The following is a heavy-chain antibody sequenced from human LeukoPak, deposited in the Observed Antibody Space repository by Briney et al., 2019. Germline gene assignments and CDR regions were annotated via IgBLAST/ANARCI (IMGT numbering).Heavy chain of an antibody. J-gene: IGHJ4*02. CDR3: ARVEASMATIEYYFDY. CDR1: GYTFTGYY. CDR2: INPNSGGT. Sequence: GASVKVSCKASGYTFTGYYMHWVRQAPGQGLEWMGWINPNSGGTNYAQKFQGRVTMTRDTSISTAYMELSRLRSDDTAVYYCARVEASMATIEYYFDYWGQGTLVTVSS. V-gene: IGHV1-2*02. D-gene: IGHD5-24*01.